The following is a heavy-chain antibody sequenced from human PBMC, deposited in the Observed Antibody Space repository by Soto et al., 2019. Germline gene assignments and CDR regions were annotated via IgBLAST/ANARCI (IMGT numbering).Heavy chain of an antibody. CDR3: ANQGSYGSVSFACGEFEY. CDR2: ISGSGATT. CDR1: GFTFANYA. V-gene: IGHV3-23*01. D-gene: IGHD3-10*01. Sequence: EVQLLESGGGLVQPGGSLRLSCAASGFTFANYAMSWVRQAPGKGLEWVSAISGSGATTHYAYSVKGRFTISRDNSKDTLDLLMTSLRPEDAAVYYCANQGSYGSVSFACGEFEYWGQGTLVTVSA. J-gene: IGHJ4*02.